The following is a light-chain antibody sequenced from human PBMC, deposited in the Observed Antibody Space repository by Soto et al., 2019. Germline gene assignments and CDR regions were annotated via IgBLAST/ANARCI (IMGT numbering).Light chain of an antibody. CDR1: ISDVGGYNY. V-gene: IGLV2-14*01. CDR3: SSYTGTSTPYI. CDR2: DVS. Sequence: QSALTQPASVSGSPGQSITISCTGTISDVGGYNYVSWYQQHPGKAPKPMIYDVSNRPSGVSNRFSGSKSGNTAYLTISGLQAEDEADYYCSSYTGTSTPYIFGTGTKVTVL. J-gene: IGLJ1*01.